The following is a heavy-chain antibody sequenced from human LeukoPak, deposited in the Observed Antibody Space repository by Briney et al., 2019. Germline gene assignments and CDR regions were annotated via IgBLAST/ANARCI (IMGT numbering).Heavy chain of an antibody. Sequence: SETLSLTCAVYGGSFSGYYWSWVRQPPGKGLEWIGEISHGGSTNYNPSLKSRVTISVDTSKNQFSLKLSSVTAADTAVYFCARSCFYESASYSTACYYYYMDVWGKGTTVTVSS. CDR1: GGSFSGYY. CDR2: ISHGGST. V-gene: IGHV4-34*01. CDR3: ARSCFYESASYSTACYYYYMDV. D-gene: IGHD3-10*01. J-gene: IGHJ6*03.